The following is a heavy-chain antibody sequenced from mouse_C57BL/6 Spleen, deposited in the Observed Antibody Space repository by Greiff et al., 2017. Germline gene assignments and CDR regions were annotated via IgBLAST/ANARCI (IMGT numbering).Heavy chain of an antibody. V-gene: IGHV5-4*03. CDR2: ISDGGSYT. J-gene: IGHJ2*01. CDR3: ARGHSSLAY. CDR1: GFTFSSYA. D-gene: IGHD1-1*01. Sequence: EVKLMESGGGLVKPGGSLKLSCAASGFTFSSYAMSWVRQTPGKRLEWVATISDGGSYTYYPDNVKGRFTITRDNAKNNLYLQMSHLKSEDAAKCYCARGHSSLAYWGQGTTLTVSS.